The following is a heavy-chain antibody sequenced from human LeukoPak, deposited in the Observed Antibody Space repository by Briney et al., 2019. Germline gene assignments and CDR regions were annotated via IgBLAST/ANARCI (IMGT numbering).Heavy chain of an antibody. V-gene: IGHV4-34*01. J-gene: IGHJ4*02. CDR2: INHSGST. CDR1: GGSFSGYY. D-gene: IGHD3-16*01. Sequence: SETLSLTCAVCGGSFSGYYWSWIRQPPGKGLEWIGEINHSGSTNYNPSLKSRVTISVDTSKNQFSLKLSSVTAADTAVYYCARTLYIASAPGGFDYWGQGTLVTVSS. CDR3: ARTLYIASAPGGFDY.